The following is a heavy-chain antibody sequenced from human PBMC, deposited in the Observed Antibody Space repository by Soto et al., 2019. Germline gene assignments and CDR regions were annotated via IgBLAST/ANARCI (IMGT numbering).Heavy chain of an antibody. J-gene: IGHJ4*02. CDR3: AHSQIFRRGYSGYDSRLEFDY. Sequence: QITLKESGPTLVKPTQTLTLTCTFSGFSLSTSGVGVGWIRQPPGKALEWLALIYWNDDKRYTPSLKSRLTIAKDTSQNHVVLTMTNMDPVDTATYYCAHSQIFRRGYSGYDSRLEFDYWGQGTLVTVSS. D-gene: IGHD5-12*01. CDR2: IYWNDDK. V-gene: IGHV2-5*01. CDR1: GFSLSTSGVG.